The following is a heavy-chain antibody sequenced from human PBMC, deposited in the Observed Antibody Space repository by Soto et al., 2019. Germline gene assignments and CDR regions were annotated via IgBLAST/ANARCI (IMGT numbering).Heavy chain of an antibody. CDR1: GFTFTSYA. CDR3: ANGAWAAVSGRGNWFDP. J-gene: IGHJ5*02. V-gene: IGHV3-23*01. Sequence: EVQLLESGGGLVQPGGSLRLSCAASGFTFTSYAMSWVRQAPGKGLEWVSSISASGGTTYYADSVKGRFTISRDNSKNTRDLQVNSVSDADTAVYYCANGAWAAVSGRGNWFDPWGKGTLVTVSS. D-gene: IGHD6-19*01. CDR2: ISASGGTT.